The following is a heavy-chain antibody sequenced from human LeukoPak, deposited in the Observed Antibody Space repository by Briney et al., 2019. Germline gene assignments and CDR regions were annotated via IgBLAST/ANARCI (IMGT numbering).Heavy chain of an antibody. CDR3: ARTEKLLCFDY. D-gene: IGHD3-10*01. CDR1: GDSTSSYY. J-gene: IGHJ4*02. CDR2: IYSSGTT. Sequence: PSETLSLTCTVSGDSTSSYYWSWIRQPAGKGLEWIGRIYSSGTTNYNPSLKSRVTMSVDTSKNQFSLKLSSVTAADTAVYYCARTEKLLCFDYWGQGILVTVSS. V-gene: IGHV4-4*07.